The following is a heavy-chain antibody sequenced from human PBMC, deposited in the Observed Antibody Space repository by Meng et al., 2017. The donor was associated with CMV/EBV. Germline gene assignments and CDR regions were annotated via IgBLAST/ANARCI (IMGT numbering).Heavy chain of an antibody. D-gene: IGHD6-19*01. Sequence: ASVKVSYKASGYTFTGYYMHWVRQAPGQGLEWMGWINPNSGGTNYAQKFQGRVTMTRDTSISTAYMELSRLRSDDTAVYYCARGAGMGSGWYWDDYWGQGTLVTVSS. CDR3: ARGAGMGSGWYWDDY. J-gene: IGHJ4*02. CDR1: GYTFTGYY. CDR2: INPNSGGT. V-gene: IGHV1-2*02.